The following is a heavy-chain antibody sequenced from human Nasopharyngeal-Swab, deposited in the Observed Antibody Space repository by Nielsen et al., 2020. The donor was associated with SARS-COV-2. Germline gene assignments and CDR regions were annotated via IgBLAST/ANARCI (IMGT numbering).Heavy chain of an antibody. J-gene: IGHJ6*03. CDR2: VYHSGST. Sequence: SQTLSLTCAVSGYSISSDNYWAWIRQSSGKGLEWIGSVYHSGSTYYNPSLKSRATISVDTSNNQFSLKLTSVTAADTAVYYCGRHGAGTGGNRVYYYYYVNVWGKGTMVTVSS. V-gene: IGHV4-38-2*01. D-gene: IGHD1-1*01. CDR1: GYSISSDNY. CDR3: GRHGAGTGGNRVYYYYYVNV.